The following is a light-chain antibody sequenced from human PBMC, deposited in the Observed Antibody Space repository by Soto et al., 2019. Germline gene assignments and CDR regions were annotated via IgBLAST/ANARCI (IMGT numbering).Light chain of an antibody. Sequence: VLTPSPESQDVSLGEWGTINCNSSQSSLYSSNNKNYLAWYQQKPGQAPILLIYDASYRATGTPARFSGSGSGTNFILTISSLSPEDFAIYYCQQRSNSITFGQGTRLEI. CDR2: DAS. CDR3: QQRSNSIT. J-gene: IGKJ5*01. V-gene: IGKV4-1*01. CDR1: QSSLYSSNNKNY.